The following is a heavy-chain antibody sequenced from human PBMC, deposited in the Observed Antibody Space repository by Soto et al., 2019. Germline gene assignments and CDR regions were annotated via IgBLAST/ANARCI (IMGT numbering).Heavy chain of an antibody. D-gene: IGHD3-9*01. CDR2: IYYSGGT. J-gene: IGHJ4*02. V-gene: IGHV4-39*01. CDR1: GGSISSSNYF. Sequence: HLQLQESGPGLVKPSETLSLNCTVSGGSISSSNYFWGWIRQPPGKGLEWIGSIYYSGGTYYNPSLKSRVTVSVDTSKNQYSLKLSSVTAADTAVYYCASVNILTVYYLDHWGQGTLVTVSS. CDR3: ASVNILTVYYLDH.